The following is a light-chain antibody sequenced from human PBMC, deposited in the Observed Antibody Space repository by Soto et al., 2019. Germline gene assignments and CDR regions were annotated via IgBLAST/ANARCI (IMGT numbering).Light chain of an antibody. CDR1: KTISSW. CDR3: HHYNSYSEA. J-gene: IGKJ1*01. CDR2: KAS. V-gene: IGKV1-5*03. Sequence: DIQMTQSPSTLSGSVGDRVTMTCRASKTISSWLAWYQQKPGKAPKLLIYKASTLKSGVPSRFSGSGSGTEFTLTISSLQPDDFASYYCHHYNSYSEAFGQGTKVELK.